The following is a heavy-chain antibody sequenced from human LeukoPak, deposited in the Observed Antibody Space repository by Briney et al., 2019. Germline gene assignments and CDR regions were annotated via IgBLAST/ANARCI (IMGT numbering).Heavy chain of an antibody. V-gene: IGHV3-7*01. J-gene: IGHJ4*02. CDR2: IKRDGSEK. D-gene: IGHD6-13*01. Sequence: GGSLRLSCAASGFTFSSYWMSWVRQAPGKGLEWVANIKRDGSEKYYVDSVKGRFTISRDNAKNSLYLQMNSLRTEDTAVYYCARGRGSWYGVYFDYWGQGTLVTVSS. CDR1: GFTFSSYW. CDR3: ARGRGSWYGVYFDY.